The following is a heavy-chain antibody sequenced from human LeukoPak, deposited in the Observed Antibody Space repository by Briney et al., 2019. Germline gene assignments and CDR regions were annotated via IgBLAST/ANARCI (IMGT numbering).Heavy chain of an antibody. CDR1: VGSINSYY. D-gene: IGHD4-11*01. CDR2: IYYSGST. J-gene: IGHJ4*02. Sequence: SETLSHTCTVSVGSINSYYWAWVRQPPGRGLEWIGYIYYSGSTKYNPTLKSRVTISVDTSKEQFSLRLNSVTAADTAVYYCARFFYSKFDFWGQGILVTVSS. V-gene: IGHV4-59*01. CDR3: ARFFYSKFDF.